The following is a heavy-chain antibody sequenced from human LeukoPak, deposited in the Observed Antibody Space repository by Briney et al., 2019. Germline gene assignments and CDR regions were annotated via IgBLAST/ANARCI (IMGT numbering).Heavy chain of an antibody. D-gene: IGHD6-13*01. CDR1: GFTFDDYA. CDR2: ISWNSGSI. V-gene: IGHV3-9*01. Sequence: PGRSLRLSCAASGFTFDDYAMHWVRQAPGKGLEWVSGISWNSGSIGYADSVKGRFTISRDNAKNTLWLQMNSLRAEDTAVYFCAKESSPYTSRSIDFWGQGTLVTVSA. J-gene: IGHJ4*02. CDR3: AKESSPYTSRSIDF.